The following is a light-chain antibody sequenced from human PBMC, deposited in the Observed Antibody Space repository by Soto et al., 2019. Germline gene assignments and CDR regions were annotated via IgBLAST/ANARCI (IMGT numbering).Light chain of an antibody. CDR1: QSVSSY. Sequence: VLTQSPGTLSLSPGERATLSCRASQSVSSYLAWYQQKPGQAPRLLMYDASSRATGTPARFSGSGSGTDFTLTISSLEPEDSAVYYCQQRSNWPSWTFGQGTKVDI. J-gene: IGKJ1*01. CDR3: QQRSNWPSWT. V-gene: IGKV3-11*01. CDR2: DAS.